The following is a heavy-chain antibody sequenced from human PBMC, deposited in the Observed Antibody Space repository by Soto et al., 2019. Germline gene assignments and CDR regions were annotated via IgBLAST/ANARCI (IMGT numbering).Heavy chain of an antibody. J-gene: IGHJ6*02. CDR3: ARGYYDILTGPRYMDV. Sequence: SETLSLTCTVSGGSISSGGYYWSWIRQHPGKGLEWIGYTYYSGSTYYNPSLKSRVTISVDTSKNQFSLKLSSVTAVDTAVYYCARGYYDILTGPRYMDVWGQGTTVTV. D-gene: IGHD3-9*01. CDR2: TYYSGST. CDR1: GGSISSGGYY. V-gene: IGHV4-31*03.